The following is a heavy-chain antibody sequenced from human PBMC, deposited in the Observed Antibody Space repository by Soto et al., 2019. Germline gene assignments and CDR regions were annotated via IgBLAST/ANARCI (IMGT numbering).Heavy chain of an antibody. CDR1: GFTFSNAW. Sequence: PGGSLRLSCAASGFTFSNAWMNWVRQAPGKGLEWVGRIKSKTDGGTTDYAAPVKGRFTISRDDSKNTLYLQMNSLKTEDTAVYYCTTEIGSSWHEDYYYYGMDVWGQGTTVTVSS. D-gene: IGHD6-13*01. CDR3: TTEIGSSWHEDYYYYGMDV. V-gene: IGHV3-15*07. CDR2: IKSKTDGGTT. J-gene: IGHJ6*02.